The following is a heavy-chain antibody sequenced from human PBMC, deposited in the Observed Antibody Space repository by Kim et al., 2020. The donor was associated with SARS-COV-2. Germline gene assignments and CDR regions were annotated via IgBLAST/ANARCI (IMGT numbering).Heavy chain of an antibody. V-gene: IGHV3-23*01. D-gene: IGHD7-27*01. J-gene: IGHJ4*02. Sequence: YSDSVKGRFTISRDKSKNKVYLQMNSVRAEETSVYYCAKGRHLNGLGREDYWGQGTLVTVSS. CDR3: AKGRHLNGLGREDY.